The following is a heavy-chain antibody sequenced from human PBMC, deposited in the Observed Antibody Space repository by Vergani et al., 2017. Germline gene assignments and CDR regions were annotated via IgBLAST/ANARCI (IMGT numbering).Heavy chain of an antibody. Sequence: EVQLVESGGGLVQPGGSLRLSCAASGFTFSSYSMNWVRQAPGKGLEWVSYISSSSSTIYYADSVKGRFTISRDNAKNSLYLQMNSLRAEDTAVYYCARDRTGPIAARLAYYYYGMDVWGQGTTVTVSS. CDR1: GFTFSSYS. D-gene: IGHD6-6*01. CDR2: ISSSSSTI. J-gene: IGHJ6*02. V-gene: IGHV3-48*01. CDR3: ARDRTGPIAARLAYYYYGMDV.